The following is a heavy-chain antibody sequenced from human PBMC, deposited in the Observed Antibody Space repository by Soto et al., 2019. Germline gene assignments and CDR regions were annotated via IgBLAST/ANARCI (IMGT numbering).Heavy chain of an antibody. CDR2: VYYDGGS. CDR3: VRQGIGNLHGLVDV. V-gene: IGHV4-59*08. D-gene: IGHD3-10*01. CDR1: GGSIDGRN. Sequence: QVQLQESGPGLVKPSETLSLTCTVSGGSIDGRNCAWIRQPPGKGLEWLGYVYYDGGSSYNPSVKRRLTLSMDATKSQFSLQLRSVTAADTAVYYCVRQGIGNLHGLVDVWGRGTMVTVS. J-gene: IGHJ6*02.